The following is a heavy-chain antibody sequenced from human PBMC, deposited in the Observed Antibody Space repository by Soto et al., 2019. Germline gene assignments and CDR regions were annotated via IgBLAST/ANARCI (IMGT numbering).Heavy chain of an antibody. CDR1: GFTFSSYG. CDR2: IWYDGSNK. D-gene: IGHD3-9*01. CDR3: ARVLRYFDWDYAFDI. J-gene: IGHJ3*02. V-gene: IGHV3-33*01. Sequence: PGGSLRLSCAASGFTFSSYGMHWVRQAPGKGLEWVAVIWYDGSNKYYADSVKGRFTISRDNSKNTLYLQMNSLRAEDTAVYYCARVLRYFDWDYAFDIWGQGTMVT.